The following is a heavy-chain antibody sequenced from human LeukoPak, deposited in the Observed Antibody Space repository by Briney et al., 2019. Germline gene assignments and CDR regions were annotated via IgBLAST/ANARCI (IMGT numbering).Heavy chain of an antibody. CDR1: GFTFSSYE. J-gene: IGHJ4*02. Sequence: VGSLRLSCAASGFTFSSYEMNWVRQAPGKGLEWVSYISSSGSTKYYADSVKGRFTISRDNAKNSLYLQMNSPRAEDTAVYYCARDGGYYDSSGYSFDYWGQGTLVTVSS. D-gene: IGHD3-22*01. V-gene: IGHV3-48*03. CDR2: ISSSGSTK. CDR3: ARDGGYYDSSGYSFDY.